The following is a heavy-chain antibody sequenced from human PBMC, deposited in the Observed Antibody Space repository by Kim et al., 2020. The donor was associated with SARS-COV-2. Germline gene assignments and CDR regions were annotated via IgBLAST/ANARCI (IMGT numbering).Heavy chain of an antibody. D-gene: IGHD7-27*01. CDR3: ARSPPHLGHAFDI. Sequence: SVKVSCKASGGTFSSYAISWVRQAPGQGLEWMGGIIPIFGTANYAQKFQGRVTITADESTSTAYMELSSLRSEDTAVYYCARSPPHLGHAFDIWGQGTMVTVSS. V-gene: IGHV1-69*13. J-gene: IGHJ3*02. CDR1: GGTFSSYA. CDR2: IIPIFGTA.